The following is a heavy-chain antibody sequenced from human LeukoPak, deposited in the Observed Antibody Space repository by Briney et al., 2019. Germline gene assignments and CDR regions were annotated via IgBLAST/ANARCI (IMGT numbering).Heavy chain of an antibody. CDR1: GFTFSSYW. J-gene: IGHJ4*02. CDR2: INTDGSST. CDR3: ARDPVLDDYGGNSPY. V-gene: IGHV3-74*01. D-gene: IGHD4-23*01. Sequence: GGSLRLSCAASGFTFSSYWMHWVRQAPGKGLVWVSRINTDGSSTTYADSVKGRFTISRDNAKNTLYLQMNSLRVEDTAVYYCARDPVLDDYGGNSPYWGQGTLVTVSS.